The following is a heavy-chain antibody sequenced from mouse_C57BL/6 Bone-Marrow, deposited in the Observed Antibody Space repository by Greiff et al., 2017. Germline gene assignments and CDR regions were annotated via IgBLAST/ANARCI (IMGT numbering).Heavy chain of an antibody. CDR3: PYGVDY. CDR1: GFNIKDDY. D-gene: IGHD1-1*02. J-gene: IGHJ2*01. CDR2: IDPENGDT. V-gene: IGHV14-4*01. Sequence: VQLKESGAELVRPGASVKLSCTASGFNIKDDYMHWVKQRPEQGLEWIGWIDPENGDTEYASKFQGKATITADTTSNTAYLQLSSLTSEDTAVYYCPYGVDYWGQGTTLTVSS.